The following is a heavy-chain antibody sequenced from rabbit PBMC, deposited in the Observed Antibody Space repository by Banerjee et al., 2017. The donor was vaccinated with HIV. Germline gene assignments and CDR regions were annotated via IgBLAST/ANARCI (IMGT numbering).Heavy chain of an antibody. CDR1: GFSFSSNW. J-gene: IGHJ4*01. V-gene: IGHV1S45*01. CDR2: INTATGKP. D-gene: IGHD1-1*01. CDR3: ARDLSGAIGWNFYL. Sequence: QEQLVESGGGLVQPEASLTLTCTASGFSFSSNWICWVRQAPGKGLEWIACINTATGKPVYATWAKGRFTISTTSSTTVTLQMTSLTAADTATYFCARDLSGAIGWNFYLWGQGTLVTVS.